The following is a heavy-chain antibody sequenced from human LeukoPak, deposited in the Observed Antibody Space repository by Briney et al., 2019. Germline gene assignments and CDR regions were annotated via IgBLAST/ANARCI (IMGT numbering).Heavy chain of an antibody. CDR1: GFTFSSYG. D-gene: IGHD4-17*01. CDR2: IRYDGSNK. CDR3: AKRYGDYAVLNAFDI. V-gene: IGHV3-30*02. J-gene: IGHJ3*02. Sequence: GGSLRLSCAASGFTFSSYGMHWVRQAPGKGLEWVAFIRYDGSNKYYADSVKGRFTISRDNSKNTLYLQMNSLRAEDTAVYYCAKRYGDYAVLNAFDIWGQGTMVTVSS.